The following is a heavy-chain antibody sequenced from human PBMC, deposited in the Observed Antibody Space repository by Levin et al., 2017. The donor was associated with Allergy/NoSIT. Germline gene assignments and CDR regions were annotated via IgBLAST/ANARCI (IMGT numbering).Heavy chain of an antibody. Sequence: SETLSLTCTVSGGSISSGDYYWSWIRQPPGKGLEWIGYIYYSGSTYYNPSLKSRVTISVDTSKNQFSLKLSSVTAADTAVYYCARSSYGDYAFDPWGQGTLVTVSS. CDR1: GGSISSGDYY. CDR2: IYYSGST. D-gene: IGHD4-17*01. V-gene: IGHV4-30-4*01. CDR3: ARSSYGDYAFDP. J-gene: IGHJ5*02.